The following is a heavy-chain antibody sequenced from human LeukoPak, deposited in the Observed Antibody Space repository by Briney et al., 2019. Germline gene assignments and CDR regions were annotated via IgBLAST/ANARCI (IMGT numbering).Heavy chain of an antibody. J-gene: IGHJ4*02. D-gene: IGHD4-17*01. V-gene: IGHV3-48*01. CDR1: GFTLSSYS. CDR2: SSTTGLTI. Sequence: PGGSLRLSCAASGFTLSSYSMNWVRQAPGKGLEWVSYSSTTGLTIYYADSVKGRFTISRDNAKNSLHLQMNSLRAEDTAVYYCVRRGDYGDLWGQGTLVTVSS. CDR3: VRRGDYGDL.